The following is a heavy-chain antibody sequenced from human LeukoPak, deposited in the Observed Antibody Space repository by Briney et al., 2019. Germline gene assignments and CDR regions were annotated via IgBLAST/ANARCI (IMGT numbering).Heavy chain of an antibody. J-gene: IGHJ4*02. Sequence: TGGSPRLSCAASGFTFSSYGMSWVRQAPGKGLEWVSAISGSGGSTYYADSVKGRFTISRDNSKNTLYLQMNSLRAEDTAVYYCARPLSRDGYNLDYWGQGTLVTVSS. D-gene: IGHD5-24*01. CDR2: ISGSGGST. V-gene: IGHV3-23*01. CDR1: GFTFSSYG. CDR3: ARPLSRDGYNLDY.